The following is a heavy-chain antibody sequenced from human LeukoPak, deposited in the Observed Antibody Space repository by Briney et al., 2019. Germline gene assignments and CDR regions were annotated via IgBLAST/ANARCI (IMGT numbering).Heavy chain of an antibody. CDR1: GFTFSSYS. Sequence: GGSLRLSCAASGFTFSSYSMNWVRQAPGKGXEWVSSISSSSSYIYYADSVKGRFTISRDNAKNSLYLQMNSLRAEDTAVYYCARGSIAVAGTEDYWGQGTLVTVSS. CDR3: ARGSIAVAGTEDY. J-gene: IGHJ4*02. V-gene: IGHV3-21*01. CDR2: ISSSSSYI. D-gene: IGHD6-19*01.